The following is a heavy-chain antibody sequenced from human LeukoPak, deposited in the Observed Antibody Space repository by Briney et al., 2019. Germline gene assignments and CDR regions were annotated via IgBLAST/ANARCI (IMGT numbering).Heavy chain of an antibody. V-gene: IGHV4-59*01. D-gene: IGHD3-22*01. Sequence: PSETLSLTCSVSGGSISSYYCSWLRQSPGKGLEWIGYIHYNEGTNYNPSLKSRVTMSVDTSKGQFSLKLTYVTAADTAVYFCARDHYDSSGSHRTFDIWGQGTVVTVSS. J-gene: IGHJ3*02. CDR3: ARDHYDSSGSHRTFDI. CDR2: IHYNEGT. CDR1: GGSISSYY.